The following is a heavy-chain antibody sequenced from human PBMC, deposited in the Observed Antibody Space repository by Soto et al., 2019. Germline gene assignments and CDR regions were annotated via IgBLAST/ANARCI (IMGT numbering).Heavy chain of an antibody. CDR1: GFNFSNHW. V-gene: IGHV3-74*01. D-gene: IGHD2-21*02. J-gene: IGHJ5*02. CDR2: ITSDGKSK. CDR3: ARESGDWPLNWFDP. Sequence: PGGSLRLSCAASGFNFSNHWMHWVRQRPGEGLVWVSRITSDGKSKAYAESVKGRFAISRDNAKNTLYLQMNGLTAEDTAVYYNARESGDWPLNWFDPWGQGTLVTVSS.